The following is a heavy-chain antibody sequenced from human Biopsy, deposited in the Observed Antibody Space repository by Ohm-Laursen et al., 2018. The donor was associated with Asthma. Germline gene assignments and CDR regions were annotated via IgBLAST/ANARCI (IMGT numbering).Heavy chain of an antibody. CDR1: GGTFNTYV. CDR2: IDSGFGTT. D-gene: IGHD2-2*01. CDR3: ARKAGSCISRTCYSLDF. Sequence: SGNVSCKSLGGTFNTYVIGWVRQAPGQGLEWMGGIDSGFGTTTYPQKFQDRVTITADDSTSTVYMELSSLRSEDTAVYYCARKAGSCISRTCYSLDFWGQGTLVTVSS. J-gene: IGHJ4*02. V-gene: IGHV1-69*13.